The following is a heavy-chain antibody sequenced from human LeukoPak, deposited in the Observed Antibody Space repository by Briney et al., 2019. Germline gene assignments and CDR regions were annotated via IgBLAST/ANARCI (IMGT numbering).Heavy chain of an antibody. J-gene: IGHJ4*02. CDR2: IASDGSST. Sequence: GGSLRLSCAASGFTFSSYWMNWVRQAPGKGLVWVSRIASDGSSTTYADSVKGRFSISRDNAKNTLYLQMNSLRVEDTAVYYCARDSLPYCSGGSCYSGFDYWGQGTLVTVSS. D-gene: IGHD2-15*01. CDR3: ARDSLPYCSGGSCYSGFDY. CDR1: GFTFSSYW. V-gene: IGHV3-74*01.